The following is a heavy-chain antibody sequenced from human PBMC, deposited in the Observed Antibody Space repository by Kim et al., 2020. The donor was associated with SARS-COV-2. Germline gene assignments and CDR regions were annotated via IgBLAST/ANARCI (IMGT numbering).Heavy chain of an antibody. CDR2: ISWNSGSI. Sequence: GGSLRLSCAASGFTFGDYAMHWVRQAPGKGLEWVSGISWNSGSIDYADSVKGRFTISRDNAKNSLYLQMNSLRAEDTALYYCAKSGCSSITCYYNYWGQGTLVTVSS. V-gene: IGHV3-9*01. J-gene: IGHJ4*02. CDR1: GFTFGDYA. CDR3: AKSGCSSITCYYNY. D-gene: IGHD2-2*01.